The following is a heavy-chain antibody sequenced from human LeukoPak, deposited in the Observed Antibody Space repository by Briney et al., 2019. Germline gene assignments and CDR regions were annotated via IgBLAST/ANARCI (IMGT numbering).Heavy chain of an antibody. Sequence: GGSLRLSCAASGFTFSSYWMHWVRQAPGKGLVWVSSISSSSSYIYYADSVKGRFTISRDNAKNSLYLQMNSLRAEDTAVYYCARPRGGYYDSSGYYDYWGQGTLVTVSS. D-gene: IGHD3-22*01. CDR2: ISSSSSYI. CDR1: GFTFSSYW. CDR3: ARPRGGYYDSSGYYDY. V-gene: IGHV3-21*01. J-gene: IGHJ4*02.